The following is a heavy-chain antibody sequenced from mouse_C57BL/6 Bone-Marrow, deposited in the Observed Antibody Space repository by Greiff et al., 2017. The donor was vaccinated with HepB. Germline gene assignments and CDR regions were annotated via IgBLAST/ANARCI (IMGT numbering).Heavy chain of an antibody. CDR3: ARDHDYDDYFDY. V-gene: IGHV5-16*01. Sequence: EVKLVESEGGLVQPGSSMKLSCTASGFTFSDYYMAWVRQVPEKGLEWVANINYDGSSTYYLDSLKSRFIISRDNAKNILYLQMSSLKSEDTATYYCARDHDYDDYFDYWGQGTTLTVSS. CDR1: GFTFSDYY. D-gene: IGHD2-4*01. CDR2: INYDGSST. J-gene: IGHJ2*01.